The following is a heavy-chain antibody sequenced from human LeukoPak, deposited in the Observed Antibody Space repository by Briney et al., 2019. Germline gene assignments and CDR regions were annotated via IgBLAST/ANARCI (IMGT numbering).Heavy chain of an antibody. CDR3: ARGIKIEYSSSSRNWYFDL. CDR2: IYYSGST. Sequence: PSETLSLTCTVSGGSISSYYWGWIWQPPGKGLEWIGYIYYSGSTNYNPSLKSRVTITVDTSKSQFSLKVSSVTAADTAVYYCARGIKIEYSSSSRNWYFDLWGRGTLVTVSS. D-gene: IGHD6-6*01. V-gene: IGHV4-59*08. J-gene: IGHJ2*01. CDR1: GGSISSYY.